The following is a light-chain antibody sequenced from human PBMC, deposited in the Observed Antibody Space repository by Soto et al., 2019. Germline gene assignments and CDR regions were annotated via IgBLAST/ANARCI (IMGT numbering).Light chain of an antibody. CDR1: QSVSSD. Sequence: IVLTKPPATLSFSPGDRATLPCRSRQSVSSDLAWYQQKPGQAPRLLIYDASNRATGIPARFSGSGSGTDLTLIISSLEPEDSAVYYCQQRSNWPPVFTFGQGTRLEI. CDR3: QQRSNWPPVFT. CDR2: DAS. V-gene: IGKV3-11*01. J-gene: IGKJ5*01.